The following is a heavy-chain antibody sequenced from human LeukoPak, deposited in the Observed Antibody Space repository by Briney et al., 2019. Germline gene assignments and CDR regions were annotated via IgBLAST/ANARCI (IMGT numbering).Heavy chain of an antibody. CDR1: GGTFSNYT. Sequence: ASVKVSCKASGGTFSNYTISWVRQAPGQGLEWMGGIIPIFGTANYAQKFQGRVTITADESTSTAYMELSSLRSEDTAVYYCARDTRMDPLYYGMDVWGQGTTVTVSS. V-gene: IGHV1-69*13. CDR2: IIPIFGTA. CDR3: ARDTRMDPLYYGMDV. J-gene: IGHJ6*02. D-gene: IGHD2-8*01.